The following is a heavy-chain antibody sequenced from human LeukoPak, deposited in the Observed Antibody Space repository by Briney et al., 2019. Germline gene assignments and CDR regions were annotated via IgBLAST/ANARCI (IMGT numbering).Heavy chain of an antibody. CDR3: ARELNYDSSGYYFDY. D-gene: IGHD3-22*01. CDR1: RYTFTGYY. Sequence: ASVKVSCKASRYTFTGYYMHWVRQAPGQGLEWMGWINPNSGGTNYAQKFQGRVTMTRDTSISTAYMELSRLRSDDTAVYYCARELNYDSSGYYFDYWGQGTLVTVSS. J-gene: IGHJ4*02. V-gene: IGHV1-2*02. CDR2: INPNSGGT.